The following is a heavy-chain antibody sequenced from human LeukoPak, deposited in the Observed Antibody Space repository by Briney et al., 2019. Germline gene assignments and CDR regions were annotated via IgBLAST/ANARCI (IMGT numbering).Heavy chain of an antibody. J-gene: IGHJ3*01. CDR3: ARRFLNAVDF. D-gene: IGHD3-10*01. CDR1: GFTHSSYT. CDR2: ITNTGSYI. Sequence: GGSLRLFCGASGFTHSSYTVICVRDAPGGAREGVSSITNTGSYIFYVDSMRGRFTISRDNAKNSLHLQMNSLRVEDTAVYYCARRFLNAVDFWGQGTMVTVSS. V-gene: IGHV3-21*06.